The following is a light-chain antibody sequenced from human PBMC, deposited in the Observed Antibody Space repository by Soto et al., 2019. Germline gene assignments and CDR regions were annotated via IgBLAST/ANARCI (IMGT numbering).Light chain of an antibody. V-gene: IGKV1-13*02. CDR1: QGIGSA. J-gene: IGKJ2*01. Sequence: AIQVTQSPSSLSASVGDRVTITCRASQGIGSALVWYQQKPGKPPKLLIFDASSLESGVPPRFSGSGHGTDFTLTISGLQPEDFATYYCQQRGTFGQGTKVDIK. CDR3: QQRGT. CDR2: DAS.